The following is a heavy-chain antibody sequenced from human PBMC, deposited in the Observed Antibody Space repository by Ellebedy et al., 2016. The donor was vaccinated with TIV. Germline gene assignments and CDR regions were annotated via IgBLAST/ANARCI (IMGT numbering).Heavy chain of an antibody. CDR2: ISSDSNSK. CDR1: GFTFSDYT. V-gene: IGHV3-48*02. D-gene: IGHD2-21*02. J-gene: IGHJ4*02. Sequence: GESLKISCAASGFTFSDYTMNWVRQAPGKGLEWVSYISSDSNSKYYADSVKGRFTISRDNAKNSLWLQMNSLRDEDTALYYCARDGAAYCGGDCSTPFDYWGQGTLVTVSS. CDR3: ARDGAAYCGGDCSTPFDY.